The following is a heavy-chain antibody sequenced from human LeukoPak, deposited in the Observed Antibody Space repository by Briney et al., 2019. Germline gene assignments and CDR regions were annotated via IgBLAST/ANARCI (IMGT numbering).Heavy chain of an antibody. Sequence: SETLSLTCAVYGGSFSGYYWSWIRQPPGKGLEWIGEINHSGSTNYNPSLKSRVTISVDTSKNQFSLKLSSVTAADTAVYYCARANGYGLLDCWGQGTLVTVSS. V-gene: IGHV4-34*01. J-gene: IGHJ4*02. CDR1: GGSFSGYY. D-gene: IGHD5-18*01. CDR3: ARANGYGLLDC. CDR2: INHSGST.